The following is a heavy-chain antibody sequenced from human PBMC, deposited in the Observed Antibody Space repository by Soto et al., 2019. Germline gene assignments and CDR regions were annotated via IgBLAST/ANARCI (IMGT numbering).Heavy chain of an antibody. V-gene: IGHV5-51*01. J-gene: IGHJ4*02. CDR2: IFPDDSNT. D-gene: IGHD3-22*01. CDR3: VRTTYFSDSSVYTRFFDY. CDR1: GYSFNSYW. Sequence: GSLKISCKASGYSFNSYWIGWVRQMPGKGLEWMGVIFPDDSNTRYSPSFQGQVTISADKSITTAYLQWNSLKATDTALYYCVRTTYFSDSSVYTRFFDYWGQGTLVTVSS.